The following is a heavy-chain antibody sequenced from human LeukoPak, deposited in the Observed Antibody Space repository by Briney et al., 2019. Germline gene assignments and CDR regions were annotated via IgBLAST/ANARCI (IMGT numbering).Heavy chain of an antibody. D-gene: IGHD5-12*01. CDR2: FNPNSGGT. CDR1: GYTFTDYY. V-gene: IGHV1-2*03. Sequence: LVASVKVSCKASGYTFTDYYMQWVRQAPGQGLEWMGWFNPNSGGTNYAQKFQGRVTMTRDTSISTAYMELSRLRSDDTAVYYCFSPDIVATMREDWFDPWGQGTLVTVSS. J-gene: IGHJ5*02. CDR3: FSPDIVATMREDWFDP.